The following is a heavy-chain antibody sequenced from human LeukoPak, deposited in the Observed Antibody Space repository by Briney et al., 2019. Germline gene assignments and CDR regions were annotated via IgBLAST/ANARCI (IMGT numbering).Heavy chain of an antibody. CDR1: GFTFSGSA. V-gene: IGHV3-73*01. Sequence: GGSLRLSCAASGFTFSGSAMHWVRQASGKGLEWVGRIRSKANSYATAYAASVKGRFTISREDSKNTAYLQMNSLKTEDTAVYYCTTVSVSWNDEGYYYYYMDVWGKGTTVTVSS. CDR2: IRSKANSYAT. J-gene: IGHJ6*03. D-gene: IGHD1-1*01. CDR3: TTVSVSWNDEGYYYYYMDV.